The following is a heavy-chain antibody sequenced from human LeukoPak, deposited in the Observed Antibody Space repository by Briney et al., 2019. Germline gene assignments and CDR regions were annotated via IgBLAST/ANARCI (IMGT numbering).Heavy chain of an antibody. CDR3: ARDAHDYGDPGPYSMDV. CDR1: GGTFSSYA. V-gene: IGHV1-69*06. CDR2: IIPIFGTA. J-gene: IGHJ6*04. D-gene: IGHD4-17*01. Sequence: ASVKVSCKASGGTFSSYAISWVRQAPGQGLEWMGGIIPIFGTANYAQKFQGRVTITADKSTSTAYMELSSLRSEDTAVYYCARDAHDYGDPGPYSMDVWGKGTTVTVSS.